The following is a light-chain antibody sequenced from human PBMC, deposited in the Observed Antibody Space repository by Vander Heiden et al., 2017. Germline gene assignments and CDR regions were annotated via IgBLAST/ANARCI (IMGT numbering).Light chain of an antibody. CDR1: PSVLYNSNNKNY. J-gene: IGKJ5*01. V-gene: IGKV4-1*01. CDR2: WAS. CDR3: QQYYSTPIT. Sequence: DIVMTQSPDSLAVSLGERATIICKACPSVLYNSNNKNYLAWYQQKPGQPPKLLIYWASTREFGVPDRFSGSGSGTDFTLTISSLQAEDVAVYYCQQYYSTPITFGQGTRLEIK.